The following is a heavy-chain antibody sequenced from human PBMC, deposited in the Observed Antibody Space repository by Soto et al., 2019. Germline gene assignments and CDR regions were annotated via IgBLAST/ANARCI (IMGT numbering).Heavy chain of an antibody. CDR1: GFTFSSYD. CDR3: ARGDYGEPKEDAFDI. V-gene: IGHV3-13*01. CDR2: IGTAGDT. Sequence: EVQLVESGGGLVQPGGSLRLSCAASGFTFSSYDMHWVRQATGKGLEWVSAIGTAGDTYYPGSVKGRFTISRENAKNSLYLEMNSLRAGDTAVYYCARGDYGEPKEDAFDIWGQGTMVTVSS. D-gene: IGHD4-17*01. J-gene: IGHJ3*02.